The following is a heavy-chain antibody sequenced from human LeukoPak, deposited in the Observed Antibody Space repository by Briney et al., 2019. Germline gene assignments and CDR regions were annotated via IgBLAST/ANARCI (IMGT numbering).Heavy chain of an antibody. V-gene: IGHV1-46*01. CDR1: GYTFTSYY. CDR2: INPSGGST. Sequence: ASVKVSCKASGYTFTSYYMHWVRQAPGEGLEWMGIINPSGGSTSYAQKFQGRVTMTRDTSTGTVYMELSSLRSEDTAVYYCAREGTYCGGDCSTGAEYFQHWGQGTLVTVSS. D-gene: IGHD2-21*01. CDR3: AREGTYCGGDCSTGAEYFQH. J-gene: IGHJ1*01.